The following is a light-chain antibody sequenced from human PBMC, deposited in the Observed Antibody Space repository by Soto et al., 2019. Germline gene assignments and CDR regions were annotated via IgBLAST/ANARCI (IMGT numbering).Light chain of an antibody. CDR2: DAS. J-gene: IGKJ1*01. Sequence: EILMTQAPATLSVSPGERDTLSCRASQSVSSKLAWYQQKPGQAPRLLIFDASYRASGIPDRFSGSGSGTDFTLTISRLEPEDFAVYYCQQYGSSGTFGQGTKVDIK. V-gene: IGKV3-20*01. CDR1: QSVSSK. CDR3: QQYGSSGT.